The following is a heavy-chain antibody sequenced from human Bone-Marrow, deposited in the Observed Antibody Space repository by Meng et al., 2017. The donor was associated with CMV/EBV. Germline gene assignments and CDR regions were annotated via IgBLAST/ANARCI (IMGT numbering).Heavy chain of an antibody. Sequence: VQLSQSGAEVKKPGASVKVSFKASGYTFTSYDINSVRQAAGQGLEWMGWMNPNSGNTDYAQKFQGRVTMTRNISKSTAYMDLSSLRSEDTAVYYRATGVADFEYWGQGTLVTVSS. J-gene: IGHJ4*02. V-gene: IGHV1-8*01. CDR3: ATGVADFEY. CDR2: MNPNSGNT. D-gene: IGHD6-19*01. CDR1: GYTFTSYD.